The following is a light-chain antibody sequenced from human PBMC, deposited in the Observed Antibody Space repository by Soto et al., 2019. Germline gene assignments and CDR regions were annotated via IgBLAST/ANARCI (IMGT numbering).Light chain of an antibody. Sequence: QSALTRPAYVSGCPGQSITISCTGTSSDVGGYNYVSWYQHHPGKAPKLIIYDVTNRPSGVSNPFSGSKSGNTASLTISGLQPEDEADYYCSSYTTSNTRQIVFGTGTKVTVL. CDR3: SSYTTSNTRQIV. CDR1: SSDVGGYNY. J-gene: IGLJ1*01. V-gene: IGLV2-14*03. CDR2: DVT.